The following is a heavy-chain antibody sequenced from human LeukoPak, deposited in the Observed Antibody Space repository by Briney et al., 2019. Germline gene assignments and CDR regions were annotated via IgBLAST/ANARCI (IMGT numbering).Heavy chain of an antibody. J-gene: IGHJ4*02. V-gene: IGHV4-4*07. Sequence: SETLSLTCTVSGGSIRSYYWGWVRQPAGKGLEWIGRIYTTGTTNYNPSLKSRLTMSVDTSKSQFSLNLRSVIAADTAVYYCARQGYTASYYFLDYWSQGTLVTVSS. CDR1: GGSIRSYY. D-gene: IGHD3-10*01. CDR2: IYTTGTT. CDR3: ARQGYTASYYFLDY.